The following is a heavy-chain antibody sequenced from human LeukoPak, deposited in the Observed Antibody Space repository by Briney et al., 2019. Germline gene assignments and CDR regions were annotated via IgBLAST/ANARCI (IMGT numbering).Heavy chain of an antibody. J-gene: IGHJ4*02. CDR1: GGTFSSYA. CDR3: ARYYYDSSGYYDY. D-gene: IGHD3-22*01. Sequence: ASVTVSFKASGGTFSSYAISWVRQAPGQGLEWMGWISAYNGNTNYAQKLQGRVTMTTDTSTSTAYMELRSLRSDDTAVYYCARYYYDSSGYYDYWGQGTLVTVSS. CDR2: ISAYNGNT. V-gene: IGHV1-18*01.